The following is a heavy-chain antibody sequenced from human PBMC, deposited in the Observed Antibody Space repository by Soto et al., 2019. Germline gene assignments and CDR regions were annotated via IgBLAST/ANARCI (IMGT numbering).Heavy chain of an antibody. CDR3: AKDYGDYVTRGYYFDY. V-gene: IGHV3-30*18. D-gene: IGHD4-17*01. Sequence: QVQLVESGGGVVQPGRSLRLSCAASGFTFSSYGMHWVRQAPGKGLEWVAVISYDGSNKYYADSVKGRFTISRDNSKNTLDLQMNSLRAEDTAVYYCAKDYGDYVTRGYYFDYWGQGTLVTVSS. CDR2: ISYDGSNK. J-gene: IGHJ4*02. CDR1: GFTFSSYG.